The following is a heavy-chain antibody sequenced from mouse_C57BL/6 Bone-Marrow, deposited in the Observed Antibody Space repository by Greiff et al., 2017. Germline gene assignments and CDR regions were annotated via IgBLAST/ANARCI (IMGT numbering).Heavy chain of an antibody. CDR1: GYAFSSSW. CDR3: ERAGSGYRYFDV. J-gene: IGHJ1*03. D-gene: IGHD1-1*01. V-gene: IGHV1-82*01. CDR2: IYPGDGDT. Sequence: VKLMESGPELVKPGASVKISCKASGYAFSSSWMNWVKQRPGKGLEWIGRIYPGDGDTNYNGKFKGKATLTADKSSSTAYMQLSSLTSEDSAVYFCERAGSGYRYFDVWGTGTTVTVSS.